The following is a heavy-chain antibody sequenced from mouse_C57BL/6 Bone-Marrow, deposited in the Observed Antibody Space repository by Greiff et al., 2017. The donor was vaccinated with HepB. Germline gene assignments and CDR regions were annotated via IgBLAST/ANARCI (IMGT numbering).Heavy chain of an antibody. CDR2: ISGGGGNT. Sequence: EVQRVESGGGLVKPGGSLKLSCAASGFTFSSYTMSWVRQTPEKRLEWVATISGGGGNTYYPDSVKGRFTISRDNAKNTLYLQMSSLRSEDTALYYCARHGYYGSSLPAMDYWGQGTSVTVSS. V-gene: IGHV5-9*01. D-gene: IGHD1-1*01. CDR3: ARHGYYGSSLPAMDY. J-gene: IGHJ4*01. CDR1: GFTFSSYT.